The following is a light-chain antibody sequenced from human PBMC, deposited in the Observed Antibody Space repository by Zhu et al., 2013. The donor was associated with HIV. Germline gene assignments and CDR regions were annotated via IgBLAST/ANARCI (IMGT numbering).Light chain of an antibody. CDR3: SSHSRTSTLVM. J-gene: IGLJ3*02. V-gene: IGLV2-14*01. Sequence: QSALTQPASVSGSPGQSITISCTGTSSDVGGYNYVSWYQQHPGKAPKLMIYEVSNRPSGVSTRFSASKSGNTASLTISGLQAEDEADYYCSSHSRTSTLVMFGGGTSLTVL. CDR2: EVS. CDR1: SSDVGGYNY.